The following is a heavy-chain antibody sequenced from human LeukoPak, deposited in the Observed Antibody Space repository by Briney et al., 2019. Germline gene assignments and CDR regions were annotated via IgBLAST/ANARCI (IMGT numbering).Heavy chain of an antibody. Sequence: GGSLRLSCVASGFTFSNYAMSWVRRAPGKGLEWVSVISGSGGVISASGGATYYAESARGRFTISRDSSENTLYLQLNSLRAEDTAVYYCAKHFGSGTYYNYLDYWGQGTLVTVSS. J-gene: IGHJ4*02. D-gene: IGHD3-10*01. CDR1: GFTFSNYA. CDR3: AKHFGSGTYYNYLDY. V-gene: IGHV3-23*01. CDR2: ISGSGGVISASGGAT.